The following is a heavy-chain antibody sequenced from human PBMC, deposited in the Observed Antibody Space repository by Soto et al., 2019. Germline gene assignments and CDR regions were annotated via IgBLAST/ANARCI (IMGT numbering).Heavy chain of an antibody. V-gene: IGHV1-69*13. CDR3: ARGSDCSSTSCYAFLFAEIAEYYYCGMDV. D-gene: IGHD2-2*01. Sequence: SVKVSCKASGGTFSSYAISWVRQAPGQGLEWMGGIIPIFGTANYAQKFQGRVTITADESTSTAYMELSSLRSEDTAVYYCARGSDCSSTSCYAFLFAEIAEYYYCGMDVWGQGTTVTVSS. CDR2: IIPIFGTA. CDR1: GGTFSSYA. J-gene: IGHJ6*02.